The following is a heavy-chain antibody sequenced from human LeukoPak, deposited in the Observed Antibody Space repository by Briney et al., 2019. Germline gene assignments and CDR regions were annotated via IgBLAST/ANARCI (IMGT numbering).Heavy chain of an antibody. Sequence: SETLSLTCAVYGGSFSGYYWSWIRQPPGKGLEWIGEINHSGSTNYNPSLKCRVTISVDTSKNQFSLKLSSVTAADTAVYYCARGSRYYDYVWGSYRRGDYFDYWGQGTLVTVSS. CDR1: GGSFSGYY. D-gene: IGHD3-16*02. V-gene: IGHV4-34*01. CDR3: ARGSRYYDYVWGSYRRGDYFDY. J-gene: IGHJ4*02. CDR2: INHSGST.